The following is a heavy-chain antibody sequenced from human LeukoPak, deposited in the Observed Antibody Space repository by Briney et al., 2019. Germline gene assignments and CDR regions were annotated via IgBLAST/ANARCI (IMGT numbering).Heavy chain of an antibody. CDR1: GFTFSSYA. J-gene: IGHJ4*02. V-gene: IGHV3-23*01. Sequence: PGGSLRLSRAASGFTFSSYAVSWVRQAPGKGLEWVSAISGSGGSTYYADAVKGRFTISRDNSKNTLYLQMNSLRAEDTAVYYCAKNGAGMTRPYDYWGQGTLVTVSS. CDR3: AKNGAGMTRPYDY. CDR2: ISGSGGST. D-gene: IGHD1-14*01.